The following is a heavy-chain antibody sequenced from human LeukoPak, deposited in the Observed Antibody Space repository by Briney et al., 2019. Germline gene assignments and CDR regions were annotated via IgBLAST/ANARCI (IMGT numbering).Heavy chain of an antibody. D-gene: IGHD3-10*01. CDR2: INHSGST. J-gene: IGHJ5*02. CDR1: GGSFSGYY. V-gene: IGHV4-34*01. CDR3: ARDQDYYYGSGSYNWFDP. Sequence: SETLSLTCAVYGGSFSGYYWSWIRQPPGKGLEWIGEINHSGSTNYNPSLKSRVTISVDTSKNQFSLKLSSVTAADTAMYYCARDQDYYYGSGSYNWFDPWGQGTLVTVSS.